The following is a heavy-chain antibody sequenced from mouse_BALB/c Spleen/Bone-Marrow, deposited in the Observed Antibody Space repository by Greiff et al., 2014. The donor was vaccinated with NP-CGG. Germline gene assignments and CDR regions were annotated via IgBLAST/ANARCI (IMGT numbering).Heavy chain of an antibody. CDR1: GYTFTRYW. Sequence: VQLQQSGAELLKPGTSMKLSCKASGYTFTRYWMHWVKQRPGQGLEWIGELNPSNGHTNYNGKFKNKATVTVDKSSSTAYMQLSSLTSEDSAVYYCARMITTRGFDYWGQGTTLTVSS. J-gene: IGHJ2*01. CDR2: LNPSNGHT. D-gene: IGHD2-4*01. V-gene: IGHV1S81*02. CDR3: ARMITTRGFDY.